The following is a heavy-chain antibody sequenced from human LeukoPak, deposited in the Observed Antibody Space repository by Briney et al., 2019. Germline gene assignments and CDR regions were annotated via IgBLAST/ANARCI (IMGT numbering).Heavy chain of an antibody. J-gene: IGHJ3*02. CDR1: GGSISSYY. CDR2: IYYSGST. CDR3: ARGPGITMIVVVPTYAFDI. D-gene: IGHD3-22*01. Sequence: SETLSLTCTVSGGSISSYYWSWIRQPPGKGLEWIGYIYYSGSTNYNPSLKSRVTISVDTSKNRFSLKLSSVTAADTAVYYCARGPGITMIVVVPTYAFDIWGQGTMVTVSS. V-gene: IGHV4-59*01.